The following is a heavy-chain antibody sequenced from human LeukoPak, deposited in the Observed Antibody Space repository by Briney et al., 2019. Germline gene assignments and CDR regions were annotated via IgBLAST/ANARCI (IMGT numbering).Heavy chain of an antibody. Sequence: ASVKVSCMASGYTFTSYYMHWVRQAPGQGLEWMGIINPSGGSTSYAQKFQGRVTMTRDTSTSTVYMELSSLRSEDTAVYYCAREGTMLQWLEQLYYWGQGTLVTVSS. V-gene: IGHV1-46*01. CDR1: GYTFTSYY. CDR3: AREGTMLQWLEQLYY. D-gene: IGHD6-19*01. CDR2: INPSGGST. J-gene: IGHJ4*02.